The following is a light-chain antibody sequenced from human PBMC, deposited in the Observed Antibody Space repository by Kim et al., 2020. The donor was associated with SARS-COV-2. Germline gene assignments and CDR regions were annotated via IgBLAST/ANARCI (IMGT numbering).Light chain of an antibody. V-gene: IGKV3-15*01. CDR2: DAS. J-gene: IGKJ5*01. CDR1: QSVRSN. CDR3: QQYNDWPPLT. Sequence: SLGERATFSCRASQSVRSNLAWYQQKPGQAPRLLIYDASNRATGIPVRFSGSGSGTEFTLTISSPQSEDFAVYYCQQYNDWPPLTFGQGTRLEIK.